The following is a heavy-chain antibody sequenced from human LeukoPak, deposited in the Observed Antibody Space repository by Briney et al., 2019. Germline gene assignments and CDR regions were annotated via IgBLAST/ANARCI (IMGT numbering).Heavy chain of an antibody. V-gene: IGHV4-4*07. CDR3: ARDIPGYSGYDYAFDI. CDR1: GGSINSYY. D-gene: IGHD5-12*01. CDR2: IYISDNFYTSGRT. Sequence: SETLSLTCTVSGGSINSYYWSWVRQPAEKGLEWIGRIYISDNFYTSGRTNYNPSLKSRVTLSLDTSKNQFSLNLTSVTAADTAVYYCARDIPGYSGYDYAFDIWGQGTMVTVSS. J-gene: IGHJ3*02.